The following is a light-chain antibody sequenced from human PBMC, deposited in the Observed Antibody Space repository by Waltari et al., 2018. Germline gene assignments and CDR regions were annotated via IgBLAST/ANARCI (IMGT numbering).Light chain of an antibody. CDR1: SNDVGIHNF. Sequence: QSALTQPASVSGSPGQSITVSCTGISNDVGIHNFVSWYPHHPGKAPKVVIYDVSYRPSGVSDRFSGSKSGNTASLPISGLQAEDEADYYCSSYTSNNAVFGGGTKLTVL. CDR2: DVS. J-gene: IGLJ3*02. CDR3: SSYTSNNAV. V-gene: IGLV2-14*03.